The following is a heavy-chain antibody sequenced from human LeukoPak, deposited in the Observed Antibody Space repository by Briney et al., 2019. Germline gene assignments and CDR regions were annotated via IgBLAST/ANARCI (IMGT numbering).Heavy chain of an antibody. CDR2: IIPIFSTA. CDR3: ARDHRSSWSNWFDP. CDR1: GGTFSSYS. Sequence: SVKVSCKASGGTFSSYSITWVRQAPGQGLEWMGGIIPIFSTANYAQKFQGRVTITADRSTSTAYMELRSLRSDDTAVYYCARDHRSSWSNWFDPWGQGTLVTVSS. J-gene: IGHJ5*02. V-gene: IGHV1-69*06. D-gene: IGHD6-13*01.